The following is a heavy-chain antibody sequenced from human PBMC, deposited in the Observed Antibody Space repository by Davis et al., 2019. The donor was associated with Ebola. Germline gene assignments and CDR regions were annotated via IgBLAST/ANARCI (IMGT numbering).Heavy chain of an antibody. D-gene: IGHD3-10*01. V-gene: IGHV1-3*01. Sequence: ASVKVSCKASGYTFTSYGISWVRQAPGQGLEWMGWINAGNGNTKYSQKFQGRVTITRDTSASTAYMELSSLTSEDTAVYYCARVRIATLVLDPWGQGTLVTVSS. J-gene: IGHJ5*02. CDR1: GYTFTSYG. CDR3: ARVRIATLVLDP. CDR2: INAGNGNT.